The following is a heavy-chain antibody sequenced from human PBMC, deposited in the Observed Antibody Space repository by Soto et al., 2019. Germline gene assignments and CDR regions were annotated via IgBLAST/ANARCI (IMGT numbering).Heavy chain of an antibody. CDR3: ARARNYGSGSYYRQTPDY. V-gene: IGHV4-34*01. D-gene: IGHD3-10*01. J-gene: IGHJ4*02. Sequence: QVQLQQWGAGLLKPSETLSLTCAVYGGSFSGYYWSWIRQPPGKGLEWIGEINHSGSTNYNPSLKRRVTISVDTSKNQFSLKLSSVTAADTAVYYCARARNYGSGSYYRQTPDYWGQGTLVTVSS. CDR2: INHSGST. CDR1: GGSFSGYY.